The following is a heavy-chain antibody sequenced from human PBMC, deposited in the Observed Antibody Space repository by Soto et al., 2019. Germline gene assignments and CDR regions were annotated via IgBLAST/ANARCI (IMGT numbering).Heavy chain of an antibody. CDR3: AREGYYDSSGYYYGPKSHAFDI. CDR1: GGSISSGGYY. Sequence: SETLSLTCTVSGGSISSGGYYWSWIRQHPGKGLEWIGYIYYSGSTYYNPSLKSRVTISVDTSKNQFSLKLSSVTAADTAVYYCAREGYYDSSGYYYGPKSHAFDIWGQGTMVTVSS. D-gene: IGHD3-22*01. CDR2: IYYSGST. V-gene: IGHV4-31*02. J-gene: IGHJ3*02.